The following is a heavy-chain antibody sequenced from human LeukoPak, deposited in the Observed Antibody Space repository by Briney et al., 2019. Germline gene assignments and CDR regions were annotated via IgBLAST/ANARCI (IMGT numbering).Heavy chain of an antibody. Sequence: PSETLSLTCTVSGGSISSRTYFSGWVRQPPGKGLEWIGTIYYRGSTYYHRHLKSRVTISVDTSKNQFSLRLSSVTAADTAVFYCARESLTWLQSLTSWFDPCGQGTLVTVSS. V-gene: IGHV4-39*07. CDR2: IYYRGST. J-gene: IGHJ5*02. D-gene: IGHD5-24*01. CDR3: ARESLTWLQSLTSWFDP. CDR1: GGSISSRTYF.